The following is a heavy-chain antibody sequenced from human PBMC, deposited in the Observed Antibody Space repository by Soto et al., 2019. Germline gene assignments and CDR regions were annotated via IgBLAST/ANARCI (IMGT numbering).Heavy chain of an antibody. D-gene: IGHD3-10*01. CDR2: IHQSGSP. CDR1: GGSFSGYY. J-gene: IGHJ4*02. Sequence: SETLSLTCAVYGGSFSGYYWSWIRQPPGKGLEWIGSIHQSGSPYYNPSLKSRLTISIDKSKKQFSLRLSSVTAADTAVYYCARGAPRGIIHDFDSWGQGSLVTVSS. CDR3: ARGAPRGIIHDFDS. V-gene: IGHV4-34*01.